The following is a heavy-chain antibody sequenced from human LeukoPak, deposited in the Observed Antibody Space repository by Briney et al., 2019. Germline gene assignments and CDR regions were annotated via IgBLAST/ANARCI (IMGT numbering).Heavy chain of an antibody. D-gene: IGHD3-16*01. J-gene: IGHJ6*02. Sequence: ASVNVSCTASGYTFTSYAMNWVRQAPGQGLEWTGWINTNTGNPTYAQGFTGRFVFSLDTSVSTAYLQISSLKAEDTAVYYCAREWGRSRHYGMDVWGQGTTVTVSS. CDR3: AREWGRSRHYGMDV. CDR1: GYTFTSYA. CDR2: INTNTGNP. V-gene: IGHV7-4-1*02.